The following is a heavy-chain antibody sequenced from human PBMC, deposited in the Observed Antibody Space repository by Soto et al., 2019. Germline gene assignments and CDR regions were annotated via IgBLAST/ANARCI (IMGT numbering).Heavy chain of an antibody. J-gene: IGHJ4*02. V-gene: IGHV3-30*18. CDR2: VSHDGRNT. CDR3: AKGGRQWLVTTDFNY. Sequence: VQLVESGGGVVQPGRSLRLSCAASGFTFSDYAMHWVRQAPGKGLEWVAVVSHDGRNTHYADSVKGRFTISRDSSKNTVSLEMTSLRAEDTAIDFCAKGGRQWLVTTDFNYWGQGALVPVSS. D-gene: IGHD6-19*01. CDR1: GFTFSDYA.